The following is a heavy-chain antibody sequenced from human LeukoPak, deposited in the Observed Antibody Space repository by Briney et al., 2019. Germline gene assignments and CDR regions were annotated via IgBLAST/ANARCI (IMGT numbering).Heavy chain of an antibody. CDR2: ISGSGGST. D-gene: IGHD6-19*01. CDR1: GFTFSSYG. Sequence: GGSLRLSCAASGFTFSSYGMSWVRQAPGKGLEWVSAISGSGGSTFYADSVRGRFTISRDNSKNTLYLQMNSLGAEDTAVYYCAKVYSAGWYPGYFDYWGQGTLVTVSS. V-gene: IGHV3-23*01. J-gene: IGHJ4*02. CDR3: AKVYSAGWYPGYFDY.